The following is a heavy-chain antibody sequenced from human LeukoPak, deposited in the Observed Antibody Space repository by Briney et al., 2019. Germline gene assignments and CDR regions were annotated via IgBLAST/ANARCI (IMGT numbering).Heavy chain of an antibody. Sequence: PGGSLRLSCAASGFTFNSYGMRWVRQAPGKGLVWVSAISGSGGSTYYADSVKGRFTISRDNSKNTLYLQMNRLRAEDTAVYYCAKDSKQWLAKADFDYWGQGTLVTVSS. J-gene: IGHJ4*02. V-gene: IGHV3-23*01. CDR1: GFTFNSYG. D-gene: IGHD6-19*01. CDR2: ISGSGGST. CDR3: AKDSKQWLAKADFDY.